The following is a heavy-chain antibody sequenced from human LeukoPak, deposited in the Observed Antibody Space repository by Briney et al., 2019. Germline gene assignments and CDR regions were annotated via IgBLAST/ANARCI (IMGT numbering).Heavy chain of an antibody. D-gene: IGHD3-22*01. CDR1: GYTFTSYG. J-gene: IGHJ4*02. CDR3: AIVLGYDGSGYNYPIDY. V-gene: IGHV1-18*01. Sequence: VASVKVSCKASGYTFTSYGISWVRQAPGQGLEWMGWISAYNGNTNYAQKLQGRVTMTTDTSTSTAYMELRSLRSDDTAVYYCAIVLGYDGSGYNYPIDYWGQGTLVTVSS. CDR2: ISAYNGNT.